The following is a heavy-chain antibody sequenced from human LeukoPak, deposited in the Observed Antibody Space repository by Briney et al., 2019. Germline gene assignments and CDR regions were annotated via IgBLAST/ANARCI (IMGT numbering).Heavy chain of an antibody. CDR3: ARGSGGGGSADY. CDR2: IIPIFGTA. D-gene: IGHD2-8*02. Sequence: ASVTVSCTASGGTFSSYAISWVRQAPGQGLEWMGGIIPIFGTANYAQKFQGRVTITADESTSTAYMELSSLRSEDTAVYYCARGSGGGGSADYWGQGTLVTVSS. V-gene: IGHV1-69*13. CDR1: GGTFSSYA. J-gene: IGHJ4*02.